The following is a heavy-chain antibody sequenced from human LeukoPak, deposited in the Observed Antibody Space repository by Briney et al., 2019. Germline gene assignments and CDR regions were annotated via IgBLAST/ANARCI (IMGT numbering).Heavy chain of an antibody. D-gene: IGHD4-17*01. CDR3: ARSTVTLGEFDY. Sequence: SETLSRTCAVYGGSFSGYYWSWIRQPPGKGLEWIGEINHSGSTNYNPSLKSRVTISVDTSKNQFSLKLSSVTAADTAVYYCARSTVTLGEFDYWGQGTLVTVSS. V-gene: IGHV4-34*01. J-gene: IGHJ4*02. CDR2: INHSGST. CDR1: GGSFSGYY.